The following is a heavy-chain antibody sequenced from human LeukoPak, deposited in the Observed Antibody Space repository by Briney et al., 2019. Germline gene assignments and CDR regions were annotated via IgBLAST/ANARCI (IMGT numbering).Heavy chain of an antibody. CDR2: ISGDGGST. CDR1: GFTFDDYA. V-gene: IGHV3-43*02. CDR3: ASRRAVTFDY. Sequence: PGGSLRLSCAASGFTFDDYAMHWVRQAPGKGLEWVSLISGDGGSTYYADSVKGRFTISRDNAKNSLYLQMNSLRAEDTAVYYCASRRAVTFDYWGQGTLVTASS. D-gene: IGHD6-19*01. J-gene: IGHJ4*02.